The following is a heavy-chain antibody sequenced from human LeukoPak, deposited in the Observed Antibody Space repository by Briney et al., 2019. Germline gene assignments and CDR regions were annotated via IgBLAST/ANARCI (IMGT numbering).Heavy chain of an antibody. CDR3: AKYPRVGPAYYDFWSGYRPYYYYYMDV. CDR1: GFTFSSYA. V-gene: IGHV3-23*01. D-gene: IGHD3-3*01. CDR2: ISGSGGST. Sequence: PGGSLRLSCAASGFTFSSYAMSWVRQAPGKGLEWVSAISGSGGSTYYADSVKGRFTISRDNSKNTLYLQMNSLRAEDTAVYYCAKYPRVGPAYYDFWSGYRPYYYYYMDVWGKGTTVTVSS. J-gene: IGHJ6*03.